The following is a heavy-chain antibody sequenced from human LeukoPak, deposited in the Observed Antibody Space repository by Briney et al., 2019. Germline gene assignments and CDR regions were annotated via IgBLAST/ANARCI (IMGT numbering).Heavy chain of an antibody. CDR2: IYYSGST. D-gene: IGHD3-16*01. V-gene: IGHV4-61*01. Sequence: SETLSLTCTVFGGSISSRSYYWGWIRQPPGKGLEWIGYIYYSGSTNYNPSLKSRVTISVDTSKNQFSLKLSSVTAADTAVYYCAREASQKGAHYMDVWGKGTTVTISS. J-gene: IGHJ6*03. CDR3: AREASQKGAHYMDV. CDR1: GGSISSRSYY.